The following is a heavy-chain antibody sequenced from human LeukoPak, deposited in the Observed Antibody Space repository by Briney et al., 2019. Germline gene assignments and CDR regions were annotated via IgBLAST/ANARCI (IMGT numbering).Heavy chain of an antibody. Sequence: GRSLRLSCAASGFTFSSYAMSWVRQAPGKGLAWVSAISESGGSTYYADSVKGRFTISRDNSKNTLYLQMNSLRAEDTAVYYCASHNSGWPDFDYWGQGTLVTVSS. CDR1: GFTFSSYA. D-gene: IGHD6-19*01. V-gene: IGHV3-23*01. CDR2: ISESGGST. CDR3: ASHNSGWPDFDY. J-gene: IGHJ4*02.